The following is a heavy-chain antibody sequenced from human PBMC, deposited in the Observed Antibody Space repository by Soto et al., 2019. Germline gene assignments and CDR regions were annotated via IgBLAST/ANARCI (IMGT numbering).Heavy chain of an antibody. V-gene: IGHV3-23*01. CDR1: GFTFSSYA. J-gene: IGHJ6*03. D-gene: IGHD5-18*01. Sequence: GGSLRLSCAASGFTFSSYAMSWVRQAPGKGLEWVSAISGSGGSTYYADSVKGRFTISRDNSKNTLYLQMNSLRAEDTAVYYCAKSRRTPDTASIYYMDVWGKGTTVTVSS. CDR3: AKSRRTPDTASIYYMDV. CDR2: ISGSGGST.